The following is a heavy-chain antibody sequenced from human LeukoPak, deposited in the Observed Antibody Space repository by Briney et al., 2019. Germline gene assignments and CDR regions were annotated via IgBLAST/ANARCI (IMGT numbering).Heavy chain of an antibody. CDR1: GFTFSSYS. CDR3: ARELDCSGGSCYANAFDI. J-gene: IGHJ3*02. CDR2: ISSSSRYI. Sequence: GGSLRLSCAASGFTFSSYSMNWVRQAPGKGPEWVSSISSSSRYIYYADSVKGRFTISRDNAKNSLYLQMNGLRAEDTAVYYCARELDCSGGSCYANAFDIWGQGTMVTVSS. V-gene: IGHV3-21*01. D-gene: IGHD2-15*01.